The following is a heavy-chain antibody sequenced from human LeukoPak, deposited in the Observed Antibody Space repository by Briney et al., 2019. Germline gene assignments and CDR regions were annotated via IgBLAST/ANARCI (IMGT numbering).Heavy chain of an antibody. CDR1: GFPFSTYW. CDR2: IWYDGSNK. CDR3: ARDKGGLDY. V-gene: IGHV3-33*08. J-gene: IGHJ4*02. Sequence: GGSLRLSCAASGFPFSTYWMNWVRQAPGKGLEWVAVIWYDGSNKYYADSVKGRFTISRDNSKNTLYLQMNSLRAEDTAVYYCARDKGGLDYWGQGTLVTVSS. D-gene: IGHD3-16*01.